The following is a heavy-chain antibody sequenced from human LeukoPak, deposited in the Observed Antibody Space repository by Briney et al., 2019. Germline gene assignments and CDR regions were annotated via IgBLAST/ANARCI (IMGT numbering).Heavy chain of an antibody. D-gene: IGHD4-23*01. CDR1: EFIFSSYG. CDR2: ISASGGGT. J-gene: IGHJ4*02. V-gene: IGHV3-23*01. Sequence: GGSLRLSCAASEFIFSSYGMSWVRQAPGKGLEWVSAISASGGGTYYADSVRGRFTISRDNSRNTLYLQMNSLRAEDTAIYYCAKEVTPGALLYGPFDYWGQGTLVTVSS. CDR3: AKEVTPGALLYGPFDY.